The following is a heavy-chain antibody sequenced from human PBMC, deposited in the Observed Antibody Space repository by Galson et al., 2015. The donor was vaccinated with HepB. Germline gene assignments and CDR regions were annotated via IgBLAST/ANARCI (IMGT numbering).Heavy chain of an antibody. Sequence: SVKVSCKASGYTFTSYDTNWVRQATGQGLEWMGWMNPNSGNTGYAQKFQGRVTMTRNTSISTAYMELSSLRSEDTAVYYCARELMGYSSSWYVKVHYYYGMDVWGQGTTVTVSS. D-gene: IGHD6-13*01. V-gene: IGHV1-8*01. CDR3: ARELMGYSSSWYVKVHYYYGMDV. CDR2: MNPNSGNT. J-gene: IGHJ6*02. CDR1: GYTFTSYD.